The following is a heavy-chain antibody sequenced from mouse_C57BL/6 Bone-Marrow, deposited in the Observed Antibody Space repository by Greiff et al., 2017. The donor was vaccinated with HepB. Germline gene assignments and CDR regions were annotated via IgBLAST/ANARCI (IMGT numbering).Heavy chain of an antibody. J-gene: IGHJ2*01. D-gene: IGHD2-3*01. Sequence: VMLVESGAELARPGASVKLSCKASGYTFTSYGISWVKQRTGQGLEWIGEIYPRSGITYYNEKFKGKATLTADKSSSTAYMELRSLTSEDSAVFFCARRRDYDGYLYYFDYWGQGTTLTVSS. CDR1: GYTFTSYG. CDR3: ARRRDYDGYLYYFDY. CDR2: IYPRSGIT. V-gene: IGHV1-81*01.